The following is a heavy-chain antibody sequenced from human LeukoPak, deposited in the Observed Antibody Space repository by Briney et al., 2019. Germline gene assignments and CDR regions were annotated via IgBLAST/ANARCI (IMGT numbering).Heavy chain of an antibody. CDR1: GFTFSNAW. J-gene: IGHJ5*01. CDR2: IKSKTDGGTT. CDR3: ARQQLVLDS. V-gene: IGHV3-15*01. Sequence: GGSLRLSCAASGFTFSNAWMSWVRQAPGKGLEWLGHIKSKTDGGTTDYAAPVKGSFTFSRDDSKNTLYLQMNSLKNEDTAVYYCARQQLVLDSWGQGTLVTVSS. D-gene: IGHD6-13*01.